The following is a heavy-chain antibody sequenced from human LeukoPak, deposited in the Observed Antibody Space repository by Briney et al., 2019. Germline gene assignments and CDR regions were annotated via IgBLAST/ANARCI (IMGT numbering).Heavy chain of an antibody. V-gene: IGHV4-34*01. Sequence: SETLSLTCAVYGGSFSGYYWSWIRQPPGKGLEWIGEINHSGSNNYNPSLKSRVTISVDTSKNQFSLKLSSVTAADTAVYYCARAPRDTKVLRFLEWLRNYGMDVWGQGTTVTVSS. CDR1: GGSFSGYY. CDR3: ARAPRDTKVLRFLEWLRNYGMDV. D-gene: IGHD3-3*01. CDR2: INHSGSN. J-gene: IGHJ6*02.